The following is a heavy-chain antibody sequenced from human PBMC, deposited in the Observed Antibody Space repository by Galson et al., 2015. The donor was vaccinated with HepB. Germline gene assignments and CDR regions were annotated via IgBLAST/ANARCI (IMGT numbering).Heavy chain of an antibody. D-gene: IGHD2-8*01. CDR2: ISYDGSNK. Sequence: SLRLSCAASGFTFSNYGMHWVRQAPGKGLEWVAVISYDGSNKYYADSVKGRFTISRDNSKNTLYLQMNSLRAEDTALYYYAKDPYLYSALPGTKGGFDYWGQGTLVTASS. J-gene: IGHJ4*02. V-gene: IGHV3-30*18. CDR1: GFTFSNYG. CDR3: AKDPYLYSALPGTKGGFDY.